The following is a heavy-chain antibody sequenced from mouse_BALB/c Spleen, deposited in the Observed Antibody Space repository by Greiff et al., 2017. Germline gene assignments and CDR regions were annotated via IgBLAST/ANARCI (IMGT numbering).Heavy chain of an antibody. V-gene: IGHV7-3*02. CDR2: IRNKANGYTT. D-gene: IGHD1-1*01. Sequence: DVMLVESGGGLVQPGGSLRLSCATSGFTFTDYYMSWVRQPPGKALEWLGFIRNKANGYTTEYSASVKGRFTISRDNSQSILYLQMNTMCAEDSTTYYCARQVRLYYGGFAYWGQGTLVTVSA. CDR3: ARQVRLYYGGFAY. J-gene: IGHJ3*01. CDR1: GFTFTDYY.